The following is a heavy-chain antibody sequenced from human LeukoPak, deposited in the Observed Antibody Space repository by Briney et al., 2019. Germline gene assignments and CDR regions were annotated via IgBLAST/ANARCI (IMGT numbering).Heavy chain of an antibody. V-gene: IGHV4-61*02. J-gene: IGHJ4*02. CDR1: AGSISSGGYY. CDR2: IYTSGST. Sequence: SETLSLTCTVSAGSISSGGYYWSWIRQPAGKGLEWIGRIYTSGSTNYNPSLKSRVTISVDTFKNQFSLKLSSVTAADTAVYYCARARSWYYDSSGYYYRQHFDYWGQGTLVTVSS. CDR3: ARARSWYYDSSGYYYRQHFDY. D-gene: IGHD3-22*01.